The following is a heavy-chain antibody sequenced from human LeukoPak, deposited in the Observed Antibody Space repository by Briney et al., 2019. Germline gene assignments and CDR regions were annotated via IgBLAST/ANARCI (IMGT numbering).Heavy chain of an antibody. Sequence: SQTLSFTCTVSGGSISSGDYYWSWIRQPPGKGLEWIGYIYYSGSTYYNPSLKSRVTISVDTSKNQFSLKLSSVTAADTAVYYCAREKGDYGDYVVYFDYWGQGTLVTVSS. CDR2: IYYSGST. D-gene: IGHD4-17*01. J-gene: IGHJ4*02. CDR1: GGSISSGDYY. V-gene: IGHV4-30-4*01. CDR3: AREKGDYGDYVVYFDY.